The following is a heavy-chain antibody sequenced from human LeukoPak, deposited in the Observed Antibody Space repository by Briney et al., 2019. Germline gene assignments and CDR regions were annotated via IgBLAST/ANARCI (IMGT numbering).Heavy chain of an antibody. V-gene: IGHV4-4*07. CDR1: GGSISTYY. D-gene: IGHD6-13*01. J-gene: IGHJ3*02. Sequence: SETLSLTCTVSGGSISTYYWSWIRQPAGKGLEWIGRIYTSGSTNYSPSLKSRVTMSVDTSKNQFSLKLTSVIAADTAVYYCARDLDSSSGRAFDIWGQGTMVTVSS. CDR3: ARDLDSSSGRAFDI. CDR2: IYTSGST.